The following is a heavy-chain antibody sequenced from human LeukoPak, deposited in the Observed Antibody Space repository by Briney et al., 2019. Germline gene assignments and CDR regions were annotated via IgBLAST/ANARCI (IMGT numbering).Heavy chain of an antibody. D-gene: IGHD3-22*01. CDR1: GFTFSNNW. CDR2: INSDGRTT. J-gene: IGHJ4*02. V-gene: IGHV3-74*01. Sequence: QPGGSLRLSCAASGFTFSNNWMYWVRQAPGKGLVWASRINSDGRTTTYADSVKGRFTISRDNAKNTLYLQMNSLRAEDTAVYYCAMIKEGWGQGTLVTVSS. CDR3: AMIKEG.